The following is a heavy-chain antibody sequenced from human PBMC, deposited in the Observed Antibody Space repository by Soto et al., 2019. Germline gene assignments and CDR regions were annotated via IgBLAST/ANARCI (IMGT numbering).Heavy chain of an antibody. V-gene: IGHV1-24*01. Sequence: ASVKVSCKVSGYTLTELSMHWVRQAPGKGLEWMGGFDPEDGETIYAQKFQGRVTMTEDTSTDTAYMELSSLRSEDTAVYYCATEIFKEYGYNSPLFSYGARGTLDPGSA. CDR1: GYTLTELS. D-gene: IGHD5-12*01. J-gene: IGHJ4*02. CDR2: FDPEDGET. CDR3: ATEIFKEYGYNSPLFSY.